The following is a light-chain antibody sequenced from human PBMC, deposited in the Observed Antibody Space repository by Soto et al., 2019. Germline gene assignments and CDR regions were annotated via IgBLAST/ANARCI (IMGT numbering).Light chain of an antibody. CDR1: SSNIGNNY. V-gene: IGLV1-51*01. CDR2: DNN. J-gene: IGLJ2*01. CDR3: GTWDSSLSDVV. Sequence: QSVLTQPPSVSAAPGQKVTLSCSGSSSNIGNNYVSWYQQLPGTAPKLLIYDNNKRPSGIPDRFSGSKSGTSATLGITGLQTGYEADYYCGTWDSSLSDVVFGGGTKLTVL.